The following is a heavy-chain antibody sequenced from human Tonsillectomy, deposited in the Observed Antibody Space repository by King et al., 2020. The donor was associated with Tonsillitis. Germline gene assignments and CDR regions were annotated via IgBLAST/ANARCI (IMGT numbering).Heavy chain of an antibody. CDR3: ARDRGLSLYYYYGMDV. V-gene: IGHV3-53*01. D-gene: IGHD3-10*01. CDR1: CFTFSSNY. J-gene: IGHJ6*02. CDR2: IYSGGST. Sequence: VQLVESGGGLIQPGGSLRLSCAASCFTFSSNYMSWVRQTPGKGLEWVSVIYSGGSTFYSASCKGRFTISGDNSKNMRYLQMNSLRAEDTAVYYCARDRGLSLYYYYGMDVWGQGTTVTVSS.